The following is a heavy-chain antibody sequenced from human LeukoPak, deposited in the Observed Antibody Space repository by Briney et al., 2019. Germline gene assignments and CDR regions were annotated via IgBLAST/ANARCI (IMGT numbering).Heavy chain of an antibody. Sequence: GRSLRLSCAASGFTFSSYGMHWVRQAPGKGLEWVAVISYDVSNKYYADSVKGRFTISRDNAKNSLYLQMNSLRAEDTAVYYCARDQLGYCSSTSCYTGYYGMDVWGQGTTVTVSS. CDR3: ARDQLGYCSSTSCYTGYYGMDV. J-gene: IGHJ6*02. CDR2: ISYDVSNK. CDR1: GFTFSSYG. D-gene: IGHD2-2*02. V-gene: IGHV3-30*03.